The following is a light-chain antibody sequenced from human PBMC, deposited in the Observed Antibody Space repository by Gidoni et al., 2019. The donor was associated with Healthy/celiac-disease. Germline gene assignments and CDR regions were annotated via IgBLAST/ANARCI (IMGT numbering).Light chain of an antibody. J-gene: IGKJ1*01. CDR1: QIVSSN. CDR3: QQYNNWPRA. V-gene: IGKV3-15*01. Sequence: EIVMTKSPATLSVSPGERATLSCRASQIVSSNLAWYKQQPGQAPRLLIYGASTRATGIPARFSGSGSGTEFTLTISSLQSEDFAVYYCQQYNNWPRAFGQGTKVEIK. CDR2: GAS.